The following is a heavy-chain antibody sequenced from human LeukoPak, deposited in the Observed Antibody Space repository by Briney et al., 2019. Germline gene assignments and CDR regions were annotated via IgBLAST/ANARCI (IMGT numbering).Heavy chain of an antibody. CDR1: GFTFNTFA. CDR3: ARGVEPLAANTLAY. CDR2: LYSDGNT. V-gene: IGHV3-23*03. Sequence: PGGSLRLSCGASGFTFNTFAMSWVRQAPGKGLEWVSVLYSDGNTKYADSVQGRFTISRDNSKNTLYLEMNSLSPDDTAVYYCARGVEPLAANTLAYWGQGTLVTVSS. D-gene: IGHD1-14*01. J-gene: IGHJ4*02.